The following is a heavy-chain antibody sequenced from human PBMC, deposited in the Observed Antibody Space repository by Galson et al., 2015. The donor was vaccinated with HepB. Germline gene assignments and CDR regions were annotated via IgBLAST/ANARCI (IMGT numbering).Heavy chain of an antibody. CDR3: ARHQGIDVVVPAAALDYYYYGMDV. CDR1: GYSFTSHW. Sequence: QSGAEVTKPGESLRISCKGSGYSFTSHWISWVRQMPGKGLEWMGRIDPSDSYTNYSPSFQGHVTISADKSISTAYLQWSSLKASDTAMYYCARHQGIDVVVPAAALDYYYYGMDVWGQGTTVTVSS. J-gene: IGHJ6*02. D-gene: IGHD2-2*01. V-gene: IGHV5-10-1*01. CDR2: IDPSDSYT.